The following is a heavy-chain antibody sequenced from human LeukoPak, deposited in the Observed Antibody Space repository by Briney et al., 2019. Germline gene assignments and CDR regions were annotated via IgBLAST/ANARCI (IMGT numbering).Heavy chain of an antibody. V-gene: IGHV4-4*02. CDR3: ARNGDYSMDY. Sequence: SETLSLTCDVFGASISSGWWWSWVRQSPGKGLEWIAEIHHSGTTHYNPSLKSRLSISVDKSKNQFSLKLASMAAADTAVYYCARNGDYSMDYWGQGTLVTVSS. D-gene: IGHD2-15*01. CDR2: IHHSGTT. CDR1: GASISSGWW. J-gene: IGHJ4*02.